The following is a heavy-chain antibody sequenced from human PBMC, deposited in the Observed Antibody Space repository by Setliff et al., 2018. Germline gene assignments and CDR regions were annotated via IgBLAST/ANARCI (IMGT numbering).Heavy chain of an antibody. CDR2: IYYSGST. D-gene: IGHD6-19*01. CDR1: GDSMSFSY. J-gene: IGHJ6*03. CDR3: AREQWLDPPGYYYMDV. V-gene: IGHV4-59*12. Sequence: PSETLSLTCSVSGDSMSFSYWSWIRQPPGKGLEWIGYIYYSGSTDSHPSLKSRVSISIDTSKNQFSLKVSSVTAADTAVYYCAREQWLDPPGYYYMDVWAKGTTVTVSS.